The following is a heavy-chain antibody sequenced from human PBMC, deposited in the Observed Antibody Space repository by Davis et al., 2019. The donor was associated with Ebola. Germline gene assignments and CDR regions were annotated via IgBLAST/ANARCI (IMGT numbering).Heavy chain of an antibody. Sequence: ASVKVSCKASGYTFTSYDINWVRQATGQGLEWMGWMNPNSGNTGYAQKFQGRVTMTRNTSISTAYMELSSLRSEDTAVYYCARGHAADRYCSSTSCYMAGYYYYMDVWGKGTTVTVSS. V-gene: IGHV1-8*01. CDR2: MNPNSGNT. D-gene: IGHD2-2*02. CDR1: GYTFTSYD. J-gene: IGHJ6*03. CDR3: ARGHAADRYCSSTSCYMAGYYYYMDV.